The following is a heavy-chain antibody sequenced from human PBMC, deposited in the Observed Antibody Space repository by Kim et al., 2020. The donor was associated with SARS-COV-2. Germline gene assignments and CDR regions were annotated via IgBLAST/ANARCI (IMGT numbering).Heavy chain of an antibody. CDR1: GFTFSSYA. V-gene: IGHV3-23*01. CDR2: ISDSGGST. D-gene: IGHD3-10*01. CDR3: ANHVVRGTIPCFYP. J-gene: IGHJ5*02. Sequence: GGSLRLSCAASGFTFSSYAMNWVRQAPGKGLEWVSTISDSGGSTYYADSAKGRFTISRDNSKNTLYLQVNSLRAEAAAVDYCANHVVRGTIPCFYPWGEG.